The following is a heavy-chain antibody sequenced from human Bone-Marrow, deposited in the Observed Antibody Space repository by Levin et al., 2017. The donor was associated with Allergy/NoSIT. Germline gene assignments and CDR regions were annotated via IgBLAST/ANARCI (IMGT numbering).Heavy chain of an antibody. CDR2: IYFNGNT. V-gene: IGHV4-59*01. CDR3: ARHNKNHYFYGMDV. J-gene: IGHJ6*02. CDR1: GGSINTYY. D-gene: IGHD2/OR15-2a*01. Sequence: SQTLSLTCTVAGGSINTYYWSWVRQSPGKGLEWLAHIYFNGNTNYNPSLRSRVTISLGASVNQVSLTLTSVTTADTAVYYCARHNKNHYFYGMDVWGQGTAVSVSS.